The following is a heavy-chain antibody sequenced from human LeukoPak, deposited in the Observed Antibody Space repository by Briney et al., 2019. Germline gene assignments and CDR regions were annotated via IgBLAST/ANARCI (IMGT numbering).Heavy chain of an antibody. V-gene: IGHV5-51*01. CDR2: IYPGDSDT. D-gene: IGHD6-13*01. Sequence: GESLKISCKGSGYSFTSYWIGWVRQMPGEGLEWMGIIYPGDSDTRYSPSFQGQVTISADKSISTAYLQWSSLKASDTAMYYCARTRIAAAGRFDYWGQGTLVTVSS. J-gene: IGHJ4*02. CDR1: GYSFTSYW. CDR3: ARTRIAAAGRFDY.